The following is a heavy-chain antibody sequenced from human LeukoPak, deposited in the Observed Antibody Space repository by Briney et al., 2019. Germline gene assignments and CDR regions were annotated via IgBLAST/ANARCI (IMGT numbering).Heavy chain of an antibody. CDR2: INPNSGGT. CDR3: ASTVGVVPARFDY. V-gene: IGHV1-2*06. D-gene: IGHD2-2*01. Sequence: GASVKASCKASGYTFTGYYMHWVRQAPGKGLEWMGRINPNSGGTNYAQKFQGRVTMTRDTSISTAYMELSRLRSDDTAVYYCASTVGVVPARFDYWGQGTLVTVSS. CDR1: GYTFTGYY. J-gene: IGHJ4*02.